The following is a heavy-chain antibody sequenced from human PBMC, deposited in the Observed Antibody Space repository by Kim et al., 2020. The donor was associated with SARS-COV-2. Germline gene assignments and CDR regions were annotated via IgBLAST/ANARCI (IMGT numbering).Heavy chain of an antibody. CDR2: NGNT. V-gene: IGHV1-3*01. J-gene: IGHJ4*02. Sequence: NGNTKYSQNFQGRVTITRDTSASTAYMELSRLRSEDTAVYYCARVDSTLDWGQGTLVTVSS. D-gene: IGHD4-4*01. CDR3: ARVDSTLD.